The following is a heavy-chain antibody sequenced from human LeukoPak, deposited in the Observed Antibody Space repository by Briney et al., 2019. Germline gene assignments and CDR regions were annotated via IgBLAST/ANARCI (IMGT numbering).Heavy chain of an antibody. CDR2: IYYSGST. V-gene: IGHV4-59*01. J-gene: IGHJ4*02. Sequence: SETLSLTCTVSGGSISSYYWSWIRQPPGKGLEWIGYIYYSGSTNYNPSLKSRVTIPVDTSKNQFSLKLSSVTAADTAVYYCARGGYCSSTSCYTGTFDYWGQGTLVTVSS. D-gene: IGHD2-2*02. CDR1: GGSISSYY. CDR3: ARGGYCSSTSCYTGTFDY.